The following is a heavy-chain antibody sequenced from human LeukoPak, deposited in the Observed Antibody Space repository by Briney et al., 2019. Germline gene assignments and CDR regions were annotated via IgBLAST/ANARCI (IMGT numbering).Heavy chain of an antibody. CDR2: ISAYNGNT. CDR3: ARGRYSSMDY. V-gene: IGHV1-18*01. CDR1: GGTFSSYA. Sequence: GSSVKVSCKASGGTFSSYAISWVRQAPGQGLEWMGWISAYNGNTNYAPKLQGRVTMTTDTSTSTAYMELRSLRSDDTAVYYCARGRYSSMDYWGQGTLVTVSS. D-gene: IGHD6-13*01. J-gene: IGHJ4*02.